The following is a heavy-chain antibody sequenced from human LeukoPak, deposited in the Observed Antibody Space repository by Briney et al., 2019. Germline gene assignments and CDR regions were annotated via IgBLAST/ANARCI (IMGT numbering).Heavy chain of an antibody. D-gene: IGHD3-10*02. J-gene: IGHJ6*04. CDR3: AELGITMIGGV. Sequence: GGSLRLSCGVSGFTFGTYWMHWVRQAPGKGLEWVSYISSSGSTIYYADSVKGRFTISRDNAKNSLYLQMNSLRAEDTAVYYCAELGITMIGGVWGKGTTVTISS. V-gene: IGHV3-48*04. CDR1: GFTFGTYW. CDR2: ISSSGSTI.